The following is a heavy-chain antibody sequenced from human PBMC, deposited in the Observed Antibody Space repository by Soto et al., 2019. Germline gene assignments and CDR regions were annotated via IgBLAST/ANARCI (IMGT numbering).Heavy chain of an antibody. CDR2: IYWDDVK. CDR1: GFSLRNNGVA. Sequence: QITLKESGPTLVKPTQTLTLTCTFSGFSLRNNGVAVGWIRQPPGKAPEWLALIYWDDVKRHNPSLSSRVAIAKDTSREQVVLTMTNMDPVDTATYYCAYPRGNAWYYFEYWGQGILVTVSS. CDR3: AYPRGNAWYYFEY. D-gene: IGHD2-2*01. V-gene: IGHV2-5*02. J-gene: IGHJ4*02.